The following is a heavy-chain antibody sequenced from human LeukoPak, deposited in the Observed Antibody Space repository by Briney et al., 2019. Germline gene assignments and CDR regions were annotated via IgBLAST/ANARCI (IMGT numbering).Heavy chain of an antibody. CDR1: GFTFSSYW. D-gene: IGHD5-24*01. CDR2: IHSDGSST. CDR3: ARDPEHRDGYIPYFDY. V-gene: IGHV3-74*01. J-gene: IGHJ4*02. Sequence: GGSLRLSCAASGFTFSSYWMHWVRQAPGKGLVWVSRIHSDGSSTTYADSVKGRFTISRDNAKNTLYLQMNSLTAEDTAVYYCARDPEHRDGYIPYFDYWGQGILVTVSS.